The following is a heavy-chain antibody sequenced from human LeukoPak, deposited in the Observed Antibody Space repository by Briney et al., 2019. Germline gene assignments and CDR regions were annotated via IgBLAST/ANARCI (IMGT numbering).Heavy chain of an antibody. CDR2: IRYDGSNK. J-gene: IGHJ4*02. CDR3: AKDRGIGVVPAPLDY. Sequence: PGRSLRLSCAASGFTFSSYGMHWVRQAPGKGLEWVAFIRYDGSNKYYADSVKGRFTISRDNSKNTLYLQMNSLRAEDTAVYYCAKDRGIGVVPAPLDYWGQGTLVTVSS. V-gene: IGHV3-30*02. CDR1: GFTFSSYG. D-gene: IGHD2-2*01.